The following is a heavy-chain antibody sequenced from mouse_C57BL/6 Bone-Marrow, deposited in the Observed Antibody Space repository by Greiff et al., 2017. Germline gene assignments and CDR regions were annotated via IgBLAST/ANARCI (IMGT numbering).Heavy chain of an antibody. J-gene: IGHJ2*01. V-gene: IGHV1-69*01. CDR2: IDPSDSYT. Sequence: VQLQQPGAELVMPGASVKLSCKASGYTFTSYWMHWVKQRPGQGLEWIGEIDPSDSYTNYNQKFKGKSTLTVDKSSSTAYMQLSSLTSEDSAVYYCARVGYSGDFDYWGQGTTLTVSS. CDR3: ARVGYSGDFDY. D-gene: IGHD2-12*01. CDR1: GYTFTSYW.